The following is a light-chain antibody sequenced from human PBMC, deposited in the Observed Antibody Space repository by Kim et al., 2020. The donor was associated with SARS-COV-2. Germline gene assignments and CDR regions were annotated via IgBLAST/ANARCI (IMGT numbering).Light chain of an antibody. J-gene: IGLJ1*01. CDR3: LLSYSGATYV. V-gene: IGLV7-46*01. CDR1: TGAVTRGHY. CDR2: DTS. Sequence: GGAVTIACTSGTGAVTRGHYPYWFQRKPGQAPRTLIYDTSNKHSWTPARFSGSLRGGKAALTLSGAQPEDEAEYYCLLSYSGATYVFGTGTKVTVL.